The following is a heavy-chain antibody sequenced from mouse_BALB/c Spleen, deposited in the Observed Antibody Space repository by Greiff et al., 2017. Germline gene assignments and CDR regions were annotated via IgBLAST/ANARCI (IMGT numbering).Heavy chain of an antibody. J-gene: IGHJ4*01. V-gene: IGHV1S137*01. CDR2: ISTYYGDA. D-gene: IGHD1-1*01. CDR1: GYTFTDYA. Sequence: QVQLQQSEAELVRPGVSVKISCKGSGYTFTDYAMHWVKQSHAKSLEWIGVISTYYGDASYNQKFKGKATMTVDKSSSTAYMELARLTSEDSAIYYCARLRDAMDYWGQGTSVTVSS. CDR3: ARLRDAMDY.